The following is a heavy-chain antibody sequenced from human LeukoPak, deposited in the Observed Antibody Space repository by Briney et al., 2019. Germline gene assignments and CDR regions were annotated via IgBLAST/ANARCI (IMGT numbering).Heavy chain of an antibody. CDR3: ARDGGDYYDSSGYYYYFDY. Sequence: GGSLRLSCAASGFTFDDYGMSWVRQAPGKGLEWVSGINWNGGSTGYADSVKGRFTISRDNAKNSLYLQMNSLRAEDTALYYCARDGGDYYDSSGYYYYFDYWGQGNLVTVSS. J-gene: IGHJ4*02. D-gene: IGHD3-22*01. CDR1: GFTFDDYG. CDR2: INWNGGST. V-gene: IGHV3-20*04.